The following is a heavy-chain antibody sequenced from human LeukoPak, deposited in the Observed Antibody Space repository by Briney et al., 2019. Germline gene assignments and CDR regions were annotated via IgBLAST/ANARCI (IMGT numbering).Heavy chain of an antibody. CDR1: GFTFSSYW. Sequence: GGSLRLSCAASGFTFSSYWMTWVRQAPGKGLEWVASIKQDGNDKYYVDSVKGRFTISRDNAKNSVYLQMNSLRVEDTAVFYCARDSGTGWNYWGQGTLVTVSS. CDR2: IKQDGNDK. V-gene: IGHV3-7*01. J-gene: IGHJ4*02. D-gene: IGHD3/OR15-3a*01. CDR3: ARDSGTGWNY.